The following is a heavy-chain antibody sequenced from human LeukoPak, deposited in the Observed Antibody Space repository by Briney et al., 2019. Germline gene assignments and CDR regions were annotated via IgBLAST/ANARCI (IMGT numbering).Heavy chain of an antibody. CDR2: ISSSGTGI. CDR3: TASYSETQLYYFDY. V-gene: IGHV3-48*01. Sequence: GGSLRLSCAASGFTFNRYSMNWVRQAPGKGLEWLAYISSSGTGIYYADSVKGRFAISRDNAKNSVYLQMNSLRGEDTAVYHCTASYSETQLYYFDYWGQGNLVTVSS. D-gene: IGHD1-26*01. CDR1: GFTFNRYS. J-gene: IGHJ4*02.